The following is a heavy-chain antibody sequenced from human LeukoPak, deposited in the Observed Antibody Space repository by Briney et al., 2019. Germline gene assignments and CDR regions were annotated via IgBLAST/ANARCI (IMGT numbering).Heavy chain of an antibody. D-gene: IGHD6-19*01. CDR1: GGSISSSSYY. CDR3: ARAKDSSGWYYFDY. V-gene: IGHV4-39*07. CDR2: IYYSGST. Sequence: PSETLSVTCTVSGGSISSSSYYWGWIRQPPGKGLEWIGSIYYSGSTYYNPSLKSRVTISVDTSKNQFSLKLSSVTAADTAVYYCARAKDSSGWYYFDYWGQGTLVTVSS. J-gene: IGHJ4*02.